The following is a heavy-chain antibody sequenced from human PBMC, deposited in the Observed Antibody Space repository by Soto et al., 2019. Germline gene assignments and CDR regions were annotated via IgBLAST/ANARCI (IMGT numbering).Heavy chain of an antibody. CDR2: IRGSSGST. J-gene: IGHJ4*02. CDR3: VKGAWLAY. CDR1: GFTFSTFD. Sequence: EVQLLESGGGLIQPGGSLILSCAASGFTFSTFDMTWVRQPPGKGLEWVSLIRGSSGSTYYADSVKGRFTISKDNSKNTLYLQMNSLRAEERAVYFCVKGAWLAYWGQGNRFTVSS. V-gene: IGHV3-23*01.